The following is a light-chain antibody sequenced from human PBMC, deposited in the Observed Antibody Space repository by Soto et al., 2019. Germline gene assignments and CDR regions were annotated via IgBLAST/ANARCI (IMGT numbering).Light chain of an antibody. CDR1: SSDVGGYHY. Sequence: QSALTQPASVSGSPGQSITISCTGTSSDVGGYHYVSWYQHHPGKAPKLMIYDVDNRPSGVSNRFSGSKSGNTASLTISGLQAEDDADYYCHSYTSSSTYVVFGGGTKLTVL. CDR3: HSYTSSSTYVV. V-gene: IGLV2-14*03. J-gene: IGLJ2*01. CDR2: DVD.